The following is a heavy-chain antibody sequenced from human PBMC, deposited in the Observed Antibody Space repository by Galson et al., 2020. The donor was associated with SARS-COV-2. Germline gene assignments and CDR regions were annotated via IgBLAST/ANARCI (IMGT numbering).Heavy chain of an antibody. V-gene: IGHV4-34*01. Sequence: SETLSLTCAVYGGSFSGYYWSWIRQPPGKGLEWIGEINHSGSTNYNPSLKSRVTISVDTSKNQFSLKLSSVTAADTAVYYCARERYSSSWYGRRNWFDPWGQGTLVTVSS. D-gene: IGHD6-13*01. J-gene: IGHJ5*02. CDR2: INHSGST. CDR1: GGSFSGYY. CDR3: ARERYSSSWYGRRNWFDP.